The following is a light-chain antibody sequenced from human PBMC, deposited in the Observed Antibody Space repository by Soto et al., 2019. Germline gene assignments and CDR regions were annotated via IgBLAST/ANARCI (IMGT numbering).Light chain of an antibody. CDR1: QSVSSSY. V-gene: IGKV3-20*01. J-gene: IGKJ4*01. CDR2: GAS. CDR3: QQYAGSPT. Sequence: EIVLTQAPGTLSLSPGERATLSCRASQSVSSSYLAWYQQKPGQAPRLLIYGASSRATGIPDRFSGSGSGTDVTLTISRLEPEDFAGYYCQQYAGSPTFGGGTKVEIK.